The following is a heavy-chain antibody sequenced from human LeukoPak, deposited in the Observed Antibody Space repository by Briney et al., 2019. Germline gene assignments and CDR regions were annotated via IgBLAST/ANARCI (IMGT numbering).Heavy chain of an antibody. D-gene: IGHD3-9*01. CDR2: IYHSGST. Sequence: SETLSLTCAVSGGSISSGGYSWSWIRQPPGKGLEWIGYIYHSGSTYYNPSLKSRVTISVDRSKNQFSLKLSSVTAADTAVYYWARAGLRYFLNYWGKGTLSPSPQ. J-gene: IGHJ4*02. CDR3: ARAGLRYFLNY. V-gene: IGHV4-30-2*01. CDR1: GGSISSGGYS.